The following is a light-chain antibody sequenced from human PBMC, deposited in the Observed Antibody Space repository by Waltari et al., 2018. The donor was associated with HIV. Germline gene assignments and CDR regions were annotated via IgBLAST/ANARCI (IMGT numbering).Light chain of an antibody. Sequence: QSALSQPSSVSASPGQSVAISSSGSASYIGRSTYVSWYQQHPDRAPTLILFDVNNRPSGISDRFSGSKSGTTASLTISTVRTDDEADYYCASYTVNSTGVFGTGTKLSVL. V-gene: IGLV2-14*03. CDR3: ASYTVNSTGV. CDR1: ASYIGRSTY. J-gene: IGLJ1*01. CDR2: DVN.